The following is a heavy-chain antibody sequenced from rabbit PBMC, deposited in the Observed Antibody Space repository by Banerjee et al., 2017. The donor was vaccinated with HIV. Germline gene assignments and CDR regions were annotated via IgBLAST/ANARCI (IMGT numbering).Heavy chain of an antibody. CDR3: ARDLAGVIGWNFNL. CDR1: GFSLSIYE. D-gene: IGHD4-1*01. J-gene: IGHJ4*01. Sequence: QEQLEESGGGLVKPEGSLTLTCTASGFSLSIYEMCWVRQAPGKGLEWIACINTNSGNAVYASWAKGPFTISKTSSTTVTLQMTSLTAADTATYFCARDLAGVIGWNFNLWGPGTLVTVS. V-gene: IGHV1S45*01. CDR2: INTNSGNA.